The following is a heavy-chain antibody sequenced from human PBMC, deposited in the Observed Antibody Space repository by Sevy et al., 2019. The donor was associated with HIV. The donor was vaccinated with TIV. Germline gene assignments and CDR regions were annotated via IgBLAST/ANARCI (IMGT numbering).Heavy chain of an antibody. CDR1: GFTFSSYW. J-gene: IGHJ6*02. Sequence: GGSLRLSCAASGFTFSSYWMSWVRQAPGKGLEWVANIKQGGSEKYYVDSVKGRFTISRDNAKNSLYLQMNSLRAEDTAVYYCARNRWWGVVVTANPWGMDVWGQGTTVTVSS. CDR2: IKQGGSEK. D-gene: IGHD2-21*02. CDR3: ARNRWWGVVVTANPWGMDV. V-gene: IGHV3-7*01.